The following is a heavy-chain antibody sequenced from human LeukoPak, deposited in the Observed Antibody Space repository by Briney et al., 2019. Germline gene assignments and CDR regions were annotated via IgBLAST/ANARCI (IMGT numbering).Heavy chain of an antibody. J-gene: IGHJ1*01. V-gene: IGHV6-1*01. CDR3: ARGPSYFQH. Sequence: SQTISLTCAISGDSVSSNSATLNWIRQSPSRGLEWLGRTYYRSKWYKYYAVSVKGRITINPDTSKNQFSLQLNSVTPEDTAVYYCARGPSYFQHWGQGTLVTVSS. CDR2: TYYRSKWYK. CDR1: GDSVSSNSAT.